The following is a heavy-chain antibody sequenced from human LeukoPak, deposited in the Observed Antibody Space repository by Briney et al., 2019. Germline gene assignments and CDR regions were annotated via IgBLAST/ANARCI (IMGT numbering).Heavy chain of an antibody. CDR1: GGSISSYY. V-gene: IGHV4-59*01. CDR3: ARGLKDSSSWYSFDY. CDR2: IYYSGST. Sequence: SETLSLTCTVSGGSISSYYWSWIRQPPGKGLEWIGYIYYSGSTNYNPSLKSRVTISVDTSKNQFSLKLSSVTAADTAVYYCARGLKDSSSWYSFDYWGQGTLVTVSS. D-gene: IGHD6-13*01. J-gene: IGHJ4*02.